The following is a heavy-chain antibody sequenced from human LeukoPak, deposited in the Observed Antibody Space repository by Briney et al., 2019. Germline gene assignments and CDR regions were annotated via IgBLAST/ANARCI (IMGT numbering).Heavy chain of an antibody. D-gene: IGHD3-10*01. Sequence: GGSQRLSCAASGFAFSNYDMSWVRQAPGKGLEWVSAITGTGGSTYYADSVKGRFTISRDNSKNTLSLQMDSLRVEDTALYYCAKRGSYFGGFDYWGQGTLLTVPS. V-gene: IGHV3-23*01. CDR3: AKRGSYFGGFDY. CDR2: ITGTGGST. J-gene: IGHJ4*02. CDR1: GFAFSNYD.